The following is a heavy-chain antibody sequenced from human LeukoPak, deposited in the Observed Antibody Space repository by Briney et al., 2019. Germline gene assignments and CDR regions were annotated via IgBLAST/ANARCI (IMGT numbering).Heavy chain of an antibody. Sequence: GGSLRLSCVTSGFTFSTYWMHWVRQAPGKGLVWVSRINSDGSSTSYADSVKGRFTISRDNVKNSLYLQMNSLRAEDTAVFYCARVTGSYSFDSWGQGTLVTVSS. CDR3: ARVTGSYSFDS. D-gene: IGHD3-10*01. V-gene: IGHV3-74*01. CDR1: GFTFSTYW. J-gene: IGHJ4*02. CDR2: INSDGSST.